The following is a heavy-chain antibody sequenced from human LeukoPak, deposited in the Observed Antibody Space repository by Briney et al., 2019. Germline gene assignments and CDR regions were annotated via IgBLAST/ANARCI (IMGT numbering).Heavy chain of an antibody. Sequence: ASVKVSCKASAGTFSSYAISWVRQAPGQGLEWMGGIIPIFGTANYAQKFQGRVTITADESTSRAYMELSSLRSEETAVYACARDPPCYDHYDMMPCFDLWGQGTPVTVSS. CDR2: IIPIFGTA. J-gene: IGHJ5*02. CDR3: ARDPPCYDHYDMMPCFDL. V-gene: IGHV1-69*01. D-gene: IGHD2-15*01. CDR1: AGTFSSYA.